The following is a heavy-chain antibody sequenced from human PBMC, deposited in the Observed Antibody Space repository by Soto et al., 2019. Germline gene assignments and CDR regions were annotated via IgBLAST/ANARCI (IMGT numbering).Heavy chain of an antibody. CDR3: ARERWELPLDI. V-gene: IGHV4-30-4*01. Sequence: QVQLQEWGPGLVKPSATVSLTCSVSGGSISSSDYSWNGIRQPPGKGLEWVGYIYFGGKTSYNPSLKSRVTMSVDTSKNQFSLRLRSVTAADTAAYYCARERWELPLDIWGNGTMVTVSS. D-gene: IGHD1-26*01. CDR1: GGSISSSDYS. CDR2: IYFGGKT. J-gene: IGHJ3*02.